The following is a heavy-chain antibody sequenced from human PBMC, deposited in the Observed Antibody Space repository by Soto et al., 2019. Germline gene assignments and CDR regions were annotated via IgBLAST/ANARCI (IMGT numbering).Heavy chain of an antibody. CDR1: GFTLSSYD. CDR2: IGVPGDP. Sequence: EVQLVESGGGLVQPGGSLRLSCAASGFTLSSYDMHWVRQAAGKTLEWVSAIGVPGDPFYPDSVKGRFTISRENARNSLYLQMNSLRAGDTAVYHCARGQRAEAGSWYFDSWGQGTLVTVSS. V-gene: IGHV3-13*05. J-gene: IGHJ4*02. CDR3: ARGQRAEAGSWYFDS. D-gene: IGHD6-13*01.